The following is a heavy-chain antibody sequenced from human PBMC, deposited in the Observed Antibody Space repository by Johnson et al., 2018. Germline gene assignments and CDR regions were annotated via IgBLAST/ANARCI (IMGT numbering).Heavy chain of an antibody. CDR2: ISYDGSNK. Sequence: VQLLETGGGVVQPGRSLRLSCAASGFTFSSYAMHWVRQAPGKGLEWVAVISYDGSNKYYADSVKGRFTISRDNAKNSLYLQMNSLRAADTAVYYCARGQDSSLSPMDVWGKGTTVTVAS. V-gene: IGHV3-30-3*01. D-gene: IGHD6-13*01. J-gene: IGHJ6*03. CDR1: GFTFSSYA. CDR3: ARGQDSSLSPMDV.